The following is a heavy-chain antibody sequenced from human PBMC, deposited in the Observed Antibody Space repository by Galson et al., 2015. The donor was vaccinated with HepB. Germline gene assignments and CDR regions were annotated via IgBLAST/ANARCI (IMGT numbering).Heavy chain of an antibody. CDR1: GYTFTSYG. CDR2: ISAYNGNT. V-gene: IGHV1-18*01. Sequence: SVKVSCKASGYTFTSYGISWVRQAPGQGLEWMGWISAYNGNTNYAQKLQGRVTMTTDTSTSTAYMELRSLRSDDTAVYYCARDSLIAAAADHFDYWGQGTLVTVSS. J-gene: IGHJ4*02. D-gene: IGHD6-13*01. CDR3: ARDSLIAAAADHFDY.